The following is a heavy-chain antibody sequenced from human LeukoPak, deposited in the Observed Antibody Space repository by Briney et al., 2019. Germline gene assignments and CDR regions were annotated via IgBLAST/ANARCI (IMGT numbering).Heavy chain of an antibody. Sequence: GRSLRLSCAASGFTFSSYGMHWVRQAPGKGLEWVAVISYDGSNKYYADSVKGRFTISRDNSKNTLYLQMNSLRAEDTAVYYCFTSSYDSSGYTIEFDYWGREPWSPSPQ. CDR1: GFTFSSYG. D-gene: IGHD3-22*01. CDR2: ISYDGSNK. J-gene: IGHJ4*02. CDR3: FTSSYDSSGYTIEFDY. V-gene: IGHV3-30*03.